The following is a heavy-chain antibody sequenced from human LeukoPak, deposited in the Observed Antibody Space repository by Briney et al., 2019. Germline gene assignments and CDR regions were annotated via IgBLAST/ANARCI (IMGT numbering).Heavy chain of an antibody. J-gene: IGHJ4*02. Sequence: GESLKISCKHSGYSFTSYCIAWVRQMPGKGLEWMGIICPGDSDARYSPSFQGQVTISADKSISATYLQRSSLKASDTAMYYCARGGYYYDSGGAKEYYFDYWGQGTLVTVSS. CDR3: ARGGYYYDSGGAKEYYFDY. D-gene: IGHD3-22*01. CDR1: GYSFTSYC. CDR2: ICPGDSDA. V-gene: IGHV5-51*01.